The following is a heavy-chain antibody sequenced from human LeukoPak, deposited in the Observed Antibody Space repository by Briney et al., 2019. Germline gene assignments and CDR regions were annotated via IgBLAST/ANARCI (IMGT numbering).Heavy chain of an antibody. Sequence: GRSLRLSCATSGFYFKNYGMNWVRQAPGKGLEWVATISGSGDATYYADSVKGRFTISRDNPENTVHLQMHSLRGDDTATYHCVKDFNFFDSSGYRQHDYGMDAWGQGTTVSVSS. CDR3: VKDFNFFDSSGYRQHDYGMDA. CDR2: ISGSGDAT. CDR1: GFYFKNYG. V-gene: IGHV3-23*01. J-gene: IGHJ6*02. D-gene: IGHD3-22*01.